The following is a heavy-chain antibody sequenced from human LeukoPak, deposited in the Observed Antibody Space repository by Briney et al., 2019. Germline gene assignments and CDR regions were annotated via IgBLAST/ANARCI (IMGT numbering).Heavy chain of an antibody. CDR1: GFTFSSYA. CDR2: ISGSGGST. V-gene: IGHV3-23*01. D-gene: IGHD3-22*01. Sequence: GGSLRLSCAASGFTFSSYAMSWVRQAPGKGLEGVSAISGSGGSTYYADSVKGRFTISRDNSKNTLYLQMNSLRAEDTAVYYCANLPDYYDSSGYYYWDDYWGQGTLVTVSS. J-gene: IGHJ4*02. CDR3: ANLPDYYDSSGYYYWDDY.